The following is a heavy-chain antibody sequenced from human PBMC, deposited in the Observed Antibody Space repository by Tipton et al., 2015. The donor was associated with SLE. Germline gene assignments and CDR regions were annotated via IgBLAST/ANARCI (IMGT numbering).Heavy chain of an antibody. D-gene: IGHD5-12*01. V-gene: IGHV3-74*02. Sequence: LVQSGGGLVQPGGSLRLSCAASGFTFRNFWMHWVRQAPGKGLVWVSRVNNDGSITHYADSVKGRFTISRDNAKNTLYLQMNSLRAEDTAVYFCALYGVGATIIDYWGQGTLVTVSS. CDR3: ALYGVGATIIDY. CDR1: GFTFRNFW. J-gene: IGHJ4*02. CDR2: VNNDGSIT.